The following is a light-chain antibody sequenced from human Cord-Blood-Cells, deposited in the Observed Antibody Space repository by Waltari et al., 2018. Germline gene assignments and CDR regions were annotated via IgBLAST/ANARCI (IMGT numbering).Light chain of an antibody. CDR3: QQYYSTPYT. V-gene: IGKV4-1*01. CDR2: SAS. J-gene: IGKJ2*01. Sequence: DIVMTQSPDSLAVSLGERATNNCKSSQSVLYSSNNKNYLAWYQQKPGQPPMRLIYSASTRESGVPDRFSGGGSGTDFTLTISSLQAEDVAVYYCQQYYSTPYTFGQGTKLEIK. CDR1: QSVLYSSNNKNY.